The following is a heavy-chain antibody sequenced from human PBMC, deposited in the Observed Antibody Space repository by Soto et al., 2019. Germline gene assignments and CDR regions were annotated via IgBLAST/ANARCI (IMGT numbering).Heavy chain of an antibody. CDR2: ISGSGGST. J-gene: IGHJ5*02. Sequence: GGSLRLSCAASGFTFSSYAMSWVRQAPGKGLEWVSAISGSGGSTYYADSVKGRFTISRDNSKNTLYLQMNSLRAEDTAVYYCAKDHDILTGYYDNWFDPWGQGTLVTVSS. V-gene: IGHV3-23*01. CDR1: GFTFSSYA. D-gene: IGHD3-9*01. CDR3: AKDHDILTGYYDNWFDP.